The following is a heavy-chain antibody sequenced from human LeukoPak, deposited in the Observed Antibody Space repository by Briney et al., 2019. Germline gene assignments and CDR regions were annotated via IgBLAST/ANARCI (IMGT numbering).Heavy chain of an antibody. CDR2: INHSGST. CDR1: GGSISSYY. V-gene: IGHV4-34*01. J-gene: IGHJ4*01. CDR3: ARGYGILDY. Sequence: SETLSLTYTVSGGSISSYYWSWIRQPPGKGLEWIGEINHSGSTNYNPSLKSRVTISVDTSKNQFSLRLSSVTAADTAVYYCARGYGILDYWGQEPWSPSPQ. D-gene: IGHD4-17*01.